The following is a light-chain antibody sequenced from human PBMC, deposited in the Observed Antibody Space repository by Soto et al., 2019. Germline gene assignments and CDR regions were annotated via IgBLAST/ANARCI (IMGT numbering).Light chain of an antibody. CDR3: SSYAGSNNFEV. V-gene: IGLV2-8*01. J-gene: IGLJ2*01. CDR1: SSDGGGYNY. CDR2: EVS. Sequence: QSVLTQPPSASGSPGQSVTISCTGTSSDGGGYNYVSWYQQHPGKAPKLMIYEVSKRPSGVPDRFSGSKSGNTASLTVSGLQAEDEADYYCSSYAGSNNFEVFGGGTKLTVL.